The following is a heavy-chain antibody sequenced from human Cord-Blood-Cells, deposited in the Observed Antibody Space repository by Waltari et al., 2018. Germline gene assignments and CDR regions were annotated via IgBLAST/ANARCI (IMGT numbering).Heavy chain of an antibody. CDR3: ATSSGWYAFDI. V-gene: IGHV4-4*07. D-gene: IGHD6-19*01. CDR2: IYTSGST. J-gene: IGHJ3*02. Sequence: QVQLQESGPGLVKPSETLSLTGTVSGGSISSYYWSWIRQHAGKGREWIGRIYTSGSTNYNPSPKSRVTMSVDTSKNQFSLKLSSVTAADTAVYYCATSSGWYAFDIWGQGTMVTVSS. CDR1: GGSISSYY.